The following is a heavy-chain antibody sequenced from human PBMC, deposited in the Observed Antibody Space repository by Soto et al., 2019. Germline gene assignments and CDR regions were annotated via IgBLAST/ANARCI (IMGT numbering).Heavy chain of an antibody. CDR1: GGTFSSFP. Sequence: QVQLVQSGTEVKKPGSSVKVSCKTSGGTFSSFPIAWVRQAPGQGLEWVGVIIPVLGAPSYAQTFQGRVTITADESTSAAYLELSSLRSDDTAVYFCATGRGNWGRFDYWGQGTLVTVSS. D-gene: IGHD7-27*01. CDR2: IIPVLGAP. J-gene: IGHJ4*02. CDR3: ATGRGNWGRFDY. V-gene: IGHV1-69*01.